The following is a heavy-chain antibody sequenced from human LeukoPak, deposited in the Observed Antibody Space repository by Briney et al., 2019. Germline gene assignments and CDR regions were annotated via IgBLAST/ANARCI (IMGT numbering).Heavy chain of an antibody. CDR3: ARGRGYLVS. J-gene: IGHJ4*02. CDR2: IKPNSGGT. Sequence: GASVKVSCKASGYTFTGHSMYWVRQAPGQGLEWMGWIKPNSGGTNYAQKFQGRVTMTRDTSISTAYMELSRLRSDDTAVYYCARGRGYLVSWGQGTLVTVSS. V-gene: IGHV1-2*02. CDR1: GYTFTGHS.